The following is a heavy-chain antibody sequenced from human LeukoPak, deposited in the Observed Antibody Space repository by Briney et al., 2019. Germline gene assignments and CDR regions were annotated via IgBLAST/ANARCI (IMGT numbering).Heavy chain of an antibody. Sequence: PGGSLRLSCAAYGFTFSSYAMRWVRQAPGKGLEWVSAISGSGGNTYYADSGKGRFTVSRDNSKNTLYLQMNSLTAEDTAVYYCATETADSPDYWGQGALVTVSS. CDR3: ATETADSPDY. D-gene: IGHD2-21*01. V-gene: IGHV3-23*01. CDR2: ISGSGGNT. J-gene: IGHJ4*02. CDR1: GFTFSSYA.